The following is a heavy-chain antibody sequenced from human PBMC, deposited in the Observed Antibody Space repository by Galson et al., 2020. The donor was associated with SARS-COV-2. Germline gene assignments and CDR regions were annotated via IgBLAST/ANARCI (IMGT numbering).Heavy chain of an antibody. J-gene: IGHJ2*01. V-gene: IGHV3-23*01. CDR1: GFTFGTYA. CDR3: ARTRGIPLIVVVITNWYLDL. Sequence: GGPLRLSCAASGFTFGTYAMSWVRQAPGKGLKWVATISVIGDSTYYADSVKGRFTISRDNSKNTLYLQMNSLRAEETAVYYCARTRGIPLIVVVITNWYLDLWGRGTLVTVSS. CDR2: ISVIGDST. D-gene: IGHD3-22*01.